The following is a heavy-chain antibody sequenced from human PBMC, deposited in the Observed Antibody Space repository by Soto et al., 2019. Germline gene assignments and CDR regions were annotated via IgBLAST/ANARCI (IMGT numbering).Heavy chain of an antibody. CDR1: GGSLSSSNW. Sequence: QVQLQESGPGLVKPSGTLSLTCAVSGGSLSSSNWWSWVRQPPGKWLEWIGEIYHSGSTNYKPSLKSRVTISVAKSKNQFSLKLSSVTAADTAVYYCARDDNWNARFDYWCQGTLVTVSS. J-gene: IGHJ4*02. V-gene: IGHV4-4*02. CDR2: IYHSGST. CDR3: ARDDNWNARFDY. D-gene: IGHD1-1*01.